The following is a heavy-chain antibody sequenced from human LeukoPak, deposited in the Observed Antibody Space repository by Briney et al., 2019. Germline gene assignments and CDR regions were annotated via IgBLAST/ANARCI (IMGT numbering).Heavy chain of an antibody. J-gene: IGHJ4*02. CDR1: GFTFSSYS. Sequence: PGGSLRLSCAASGFTFSSYSMNWVRQAPGKGLEWVSYISSSSSTIYYADSVKGRFTISRDNAKNSLYLQMNSLRAEDTAVYYCASDRFLEWLLIWGQEPLVTVSS. CDR3: ASDRFLEWLLI. V-gene: IGHV3-48*01. D-gene: IGHD3-3*01. CDR2: ISSSSSTI.